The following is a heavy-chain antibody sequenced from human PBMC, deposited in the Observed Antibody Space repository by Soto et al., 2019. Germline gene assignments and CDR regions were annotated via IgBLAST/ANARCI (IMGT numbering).Heavy chain of an antibody. J-gene: IGHJ6*03. CDR2: INPSGGST. CDR1: GYTFTSYY. V-gene: IGHV1-46*03. CDR3: ARAMTYCSSTSCKYYYYYMDV. Sequence: GASVKVSCKASGYTFTSYYMHWVRQAPGQGLEWMGIINPSGGSTSYAQKFQGRVTMTRDTSTSTVYMELSSLRSEDTAVYYCARAMTYCSSTSCKYYYYYMDVWGKGTTVTVSS. D-gene: IGHD2-2*01.